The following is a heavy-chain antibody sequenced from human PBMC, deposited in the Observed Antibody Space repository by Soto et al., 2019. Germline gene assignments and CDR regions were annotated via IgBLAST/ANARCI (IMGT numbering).Heavy chain of an antibody. D-gene: IGHD2-2*01. Sequence: SETLSLTCTVSGGSISSYYWSWIRQPPGKGLEWIGYIYYSGSTNYNPSLKSRVTISVDTSKNQFSLKLSSVTAADTAVYYCARVSPTIVVVPAAYYFDYWGQGTLVTVSS. CDR1: GGSISSYY. V-gene: IGHV4-59*01. CDR3: ARVSPTIVVVPAAYYFDY. J-gene: IGHJ4*02. CDR2: IYYSGST.